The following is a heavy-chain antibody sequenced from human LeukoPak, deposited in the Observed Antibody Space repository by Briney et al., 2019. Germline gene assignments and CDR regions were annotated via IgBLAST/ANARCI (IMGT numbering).Heavy chain of an antibody. V-gene: IGHV3-48*01. Sequence: GGSLRLSCAASGFTFSSYSMNWVRQAPGKGLEWVSYIRSSSSTIYYADSVKGRFTISRDNAKNSLYLQMNSLRAEDTAVYYCARLPGWYIDYWGQGTLVTVSS. J-gene: IGHJ4*02. D-gene: IGHD6-19*01. CDR3: ARLPGWYIDY. CDR1: GFTFSSYS. CDR2: IRSSSSTI.